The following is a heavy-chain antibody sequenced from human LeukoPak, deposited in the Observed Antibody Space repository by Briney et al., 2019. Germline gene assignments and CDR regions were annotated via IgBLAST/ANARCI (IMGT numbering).Heavy chain of an antibody. V-gene: IGHV3-21*03. J-gene: IGHJ6*03. D-gene: IGHD4-11*01. CDR3: AKSGGSETSYYYYYMEV. CDR2: ISTYSSYI. CDR1: GFTFGSYW. Sequence: GGSLRLSCAASGFTFGSYWMIWARQSPGQGLEWVSTISTYSSYIYYADSVKGRFTISRDNAQNSLYLQMNSLRAEDTAVYYCAKSGGSETSYYYYYMEVWGKGTTVTVSS.